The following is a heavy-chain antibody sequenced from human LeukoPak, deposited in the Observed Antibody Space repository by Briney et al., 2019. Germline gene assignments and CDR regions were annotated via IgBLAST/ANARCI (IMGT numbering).Heavy chain of an antibody. J-gene: IGHJ4*02. CDR2: ITGSAVST. CDR1: GLTFTTFG. V-gene: IGHV3-23*01. CDR3: ARGGWAAAAGTIY. D-gene: IGHD6-13*01. Sequence: GGTLRLSCAASGLTFTTFGMTWVRQAPGKGLEWVSAITGSAVSTFYADSVKGRFTISRDNSKNTLYLQMNSLRAEDTAVYYCARGGWAAAAGTIYWGQGTLVTVSS.